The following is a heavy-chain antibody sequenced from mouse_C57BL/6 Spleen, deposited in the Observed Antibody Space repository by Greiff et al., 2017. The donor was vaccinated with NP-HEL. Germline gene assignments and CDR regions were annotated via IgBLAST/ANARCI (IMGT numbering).Heavy chain of an antibody. Sequence: EVKVVASGGGLVKPGGSLKLSCAASGFTFSDYGMHWVRQAPEKGLEWVAYISSGSSTIYYADTVKGRFTISRDNAKNTLFLQMTSLRSEDTAMYYCARETYGSYYAMDYWGQGTSVTVSS. CDR3: ARETYGSYYAMDY. J-gene: IGHJ4*01. CDR2: ISSGSSTI. CDR1: GFTFSDYG. V-gene: IGHV5-17*01. D-gene: IGHD2-10*02.